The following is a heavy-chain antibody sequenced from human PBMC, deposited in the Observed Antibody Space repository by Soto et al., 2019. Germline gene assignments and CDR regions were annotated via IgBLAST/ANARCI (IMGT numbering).Heavy chain of an antibody. V-gene: IGHV1-69*02. CDR3: ARVLRDYYDSSGYDAAYFQH. Sequence: QVQLVQSGAEVKKPGSSVKVSCKASGGTFSSYTISWVRQPPGQGLEWMGRIIPILGIANYAQKFQGRVKITADNSTSTAYMELSSLRSEDTAVYYCARVLRDYYDSSGYDAAYFQHWGQGTLVTV. J-gene: IGHJ1*01. CDR1: GGTFSSYT. D-gene: IGHD3-22*01. CDR2: IIPILGIA.